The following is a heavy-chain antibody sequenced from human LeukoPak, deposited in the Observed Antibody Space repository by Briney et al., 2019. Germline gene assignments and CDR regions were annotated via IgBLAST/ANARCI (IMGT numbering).Heavy chain of an antibody. D-gene: IGHD3-10*01. CDR1: GGSFSGYY. CDR3: ARGRGSLVRRVIIAY. Sequence: PSGTLSLTCAGYGGSFSGYYWSWIRQPPGKGLEWIGEINHSGSTNYNPSLNSQVTISADTSKSHFSLKLSSVTAADTAVYYCARGRGSLVRRVIIAYWGQGTLVTVSS. CDR2: INHSGST. J-gene: IGHJ4*02. V-gene: IGHV4-34*01.